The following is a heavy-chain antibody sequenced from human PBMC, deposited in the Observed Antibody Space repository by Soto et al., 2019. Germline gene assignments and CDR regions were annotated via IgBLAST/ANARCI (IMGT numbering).Heavy chain of an antibody. D-gene: IGHD1-26*01. V-gene: IGHV3-23*01. CDR2: ISGSGGSM. CDR1: GFTFNIYA. Sequence: VSLRLSCAASGFTFNIYAMSWVRQAPGKGLEWVSIISGSGGSMYYADSVKGRFTISRDNSKNTVYLQMNTLRAEDTAVYYCAKDWGRGGATADYYYALDVWGQGTTVTVSS. J-gene: IGHJ6*02. CDR3: AKDWGRGGATADYYYALDV.